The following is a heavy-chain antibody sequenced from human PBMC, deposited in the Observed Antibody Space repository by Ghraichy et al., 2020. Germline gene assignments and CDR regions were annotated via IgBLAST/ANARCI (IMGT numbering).Heavy chain of an antibody. CDR2: ISAYNGNT. CDR1: GYTFTSYG. Sequence: ASVKVSCKASGYTFTSYGISWVRQAPGQGLEWMGWISAYNGNTNYAQKLQGRVTMTTDTSTSTAYMELRSLRSDDTAVYYCARDPAARMIVPGGWFDPWGQGTLVTVSS. CDR3: ARDPAARMIVPGGWFDP. J-gene: IGHJ5*02. D-gene: IGHD3-22*01. V-gene: IGHV1-18*01.